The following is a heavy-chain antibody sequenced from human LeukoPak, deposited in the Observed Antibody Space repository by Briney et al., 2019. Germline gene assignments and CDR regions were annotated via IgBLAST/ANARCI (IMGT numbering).Heavy chain of an antibody. CDR1: GYTFTGYY. CDR2: INPSGGST. CDR3: ARDGSGYNYGVTYYYYMDV. J-gene: IGHJ6*03. D-gene: IGHD5-18*01. V-gene: IGHV1-46*01. Sequence: GASVKVSCKTSGYTFTGYYIHWVRQAPGQGLEWVGIINPSGGSTSYAQKFQGSVAMTRDMSTSTVYMELSSLRSEDTAVYYCARDGSGYNYGVTYYYYMDVWGKGTTVTVSS.